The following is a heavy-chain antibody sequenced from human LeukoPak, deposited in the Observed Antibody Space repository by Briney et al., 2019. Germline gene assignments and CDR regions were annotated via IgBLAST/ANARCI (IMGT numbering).Heavy chain of an antibody. CDR1: GYSISSGYY. CDR2: INHSGST. CDR3: ARENCSGGSCYSIYYYYYMDV. D-gene: IGHD2-15*01. J-gene: IGHJ6*03. V-gene: IGHV4-38-2*02. Sequence: SETLSLTCTVSGYSISSGYYWGWIRPPPGKGLEWIGEINHSGSTNYNPSLKSRVTISVDTSKNQFSLKLSSVTAADTAVYYCARENCSGGSCYSIYYYYYMDVWGKGTTVTVSS.